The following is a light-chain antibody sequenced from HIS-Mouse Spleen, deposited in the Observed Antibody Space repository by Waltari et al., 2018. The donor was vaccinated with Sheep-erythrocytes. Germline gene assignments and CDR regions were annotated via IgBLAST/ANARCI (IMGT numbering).Light chain of an antibody. CDR3: QQLNNYPRT. V-gene: IGKV1D-13*01. CDR1: QGISSA. CDR2: DAS. J-gene: IGKJ1*01. Sequence: AIQLTQSPSSLSASVGDRVTIPCRASQGISSALAWYKQKPGKAPKLLIYDASSLESGVPSRFSGSGSGTDFTLTISSLQPEDCATYYCQQLNNYPRTFGQGTKVEIK.